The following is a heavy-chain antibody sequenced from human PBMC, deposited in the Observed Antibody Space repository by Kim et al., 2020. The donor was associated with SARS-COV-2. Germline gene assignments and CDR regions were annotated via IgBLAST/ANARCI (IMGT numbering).Heavy chain of an antibody. J-gene: IGHJ4*02. CDR3: TTDLRKIAGNMVRGVSDY. D-gene: IGHD3-10*01. Sequence: GGSLRLSCAASGFTFSNAWMSWVRQAPGKGLEWVGRIKSKTDGGTTDYAAPVKGRFTISRDGSKNTLYLQMNSQKTEDTAVYYCTTDLRKIAGNMVRGVSDYWGQGTLVTVSS. V-gene: IGHV3-15*01. CDR1: GFTFSNAW. CDR2: IKSKTDGGTT.